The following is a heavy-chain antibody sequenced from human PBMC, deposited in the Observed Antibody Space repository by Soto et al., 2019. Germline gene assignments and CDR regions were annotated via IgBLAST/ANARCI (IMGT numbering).Heavy chain of an antibody. D-gene: IGHD5-12*01. J-gene: IGHJ4*02. CDR3: AKDVRPDGYWDLDY. V-gene: IGHV3-23*01. Sequence: EVHLLESGGDLVQPGGSLRLSCAASGFTFSTYAMNWVRQVPGRWLEWVSGIIGSGTIIEYADSVKGRFTISRDNSKNTLFLQMNSLRVEDTAIYYCAKDVRPDGYWDLDYWGQGTLVTVSS. CDR1: GFTFSTYA. CDR2: IIGSGTII.